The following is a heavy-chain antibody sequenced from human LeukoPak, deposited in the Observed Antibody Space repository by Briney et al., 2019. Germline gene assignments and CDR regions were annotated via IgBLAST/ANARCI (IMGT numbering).Heavy chain of an antibody. D-gene: IGHD3-22*01. CDR2: IYPGDSDT. CDR1: GYSFTSYW. Sequence: GESLKISCKGSGYSFTSYWIGWVRQMPGKGLEWMGIIYPGDSDTRYSPSFQGQVTISADKSISTAYLQWSSLKASDTAMYYCARESLYYDSSGYYSFDYWGQGTLVTVSS. V-gene: IGHV5-51*01. CDR3: ARESLYYDSSGYYSFDY. J-gene: IGHJ4*02.